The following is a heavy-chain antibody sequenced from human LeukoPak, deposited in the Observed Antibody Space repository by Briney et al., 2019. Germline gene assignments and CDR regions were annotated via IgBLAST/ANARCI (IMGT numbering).Heavy chain of an antibody. V-gene: IGHV4-59*01. Sequence: SETLSVTCTVSGGSISSYYWSWIRQPPGKGLEWIGYVYYSGSTNYNSSLKSRVTISVDTSKNQFSLRLSSVTAADTAVYYCARDTAYYYGSGSYYYYYYYMDVWGKGTTVTISS. J-gene: IGHJ6*03. CDR3: ARDTAYYYGSGSYYYYYYYMDV. D-gene: IGHD3-10*01. CDR2: VYYSGST. CDR1: GGSISSYY.